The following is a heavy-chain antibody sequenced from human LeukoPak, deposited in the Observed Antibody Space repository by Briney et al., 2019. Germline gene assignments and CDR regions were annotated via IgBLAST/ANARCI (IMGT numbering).Heavy chain of an antibody. CDR1: AGSFSGYY. CDR3: ARGGVTAFDY. V-gene: IGHV4-34*01. Sequence: SETLSLTCAVYAGSFSGYYWSWIRQPPGKGLEWIGEINHSGSTNYHPSLKSRVTISVDTSKNQFSLKLSSVTAADTAVYYCARGGVTAFDYWGQGTLVTVSS. J-gene: IGHJ4*02. CDR2: INHSGST. D-gene: IGHD3-3*01.